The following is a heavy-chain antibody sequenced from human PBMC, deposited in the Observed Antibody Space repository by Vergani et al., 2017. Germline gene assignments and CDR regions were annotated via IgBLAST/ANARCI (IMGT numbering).Heavy chain of an antibody. Sequence: QVQLVESEGGVVQPGRSLTLSCVASGFTFSSHGMHWVRQAPGKGLEWVAVIWYDGSNKYYGDSVKGRFTISRDNSKNTLYLQMNSLRVEDTAVYYCARWSNGKRLGSWGQGTLVTVSS. CDR3: ARWSNGKRLGS. CDR2: IWYDGSNK. D-gene: IGHD1-26*01. J-gene: IGHJ5*01. V-gene: IGHV3-33*01. CDR1: GFTFSSHG.